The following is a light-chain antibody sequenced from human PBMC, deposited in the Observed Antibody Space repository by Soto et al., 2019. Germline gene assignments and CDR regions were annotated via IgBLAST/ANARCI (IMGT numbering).Light chain of an antibody. J-gene: IGKJ1*01. V-gene: IGKV1-27*01. Sequence: DIQMTQSPSSLSASIGDRVTITCRASQGIANYLAWYQQKPGKVPKLLIYAASSLQSGVPSRLSGSGSGTDFTLTIRGLQPEDVATYYCQKYNGALWAFGQGTTVDIX. CDR1: QGIANY. CDR3: QKYNGALWA. CDR2: AAS.